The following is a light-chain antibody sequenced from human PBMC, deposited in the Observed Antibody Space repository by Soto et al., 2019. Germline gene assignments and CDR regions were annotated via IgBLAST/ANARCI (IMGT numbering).Light chain of an antibody. CDR3: AAWDDTSSFV. V-gene: IGLV1-44*01. Sequence: QSALTQSPSGSGTPGQRVIISCSGGSSNIGRNTVNWYQHLPGTAPRLLIYTNDQRPSGVPDRFSGSKSGTSASLAISGLQSEDEADYYCAAWDDTSSFVFGTGTKVTV. J-gene: IGLJ1*01. CDR2: TND. CDR1: SSNIGRNT.